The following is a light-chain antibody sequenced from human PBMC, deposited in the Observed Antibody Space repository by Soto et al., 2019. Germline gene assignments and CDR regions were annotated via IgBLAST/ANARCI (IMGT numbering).Light chain of an antibody. V-gene: IGKV2-30*02. CDR2: KVS. CDR1: QSLVHSDGNTY. CDR3: MQGIHLSWP. Sequence: VVMTQSPLSLPVTLGQPASISCRSSQSLVHSDGNTYLNWCQQRPGQSPRSLIDKVSNRDSGVAERYSGCGSGTDLTREISKVEGEHVGVYYCMQGIHLSWPFGQGTKVEIK. J-gene: IGKJ1*01.